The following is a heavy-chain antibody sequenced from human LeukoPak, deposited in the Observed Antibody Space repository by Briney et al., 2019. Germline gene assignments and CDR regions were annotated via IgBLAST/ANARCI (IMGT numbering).Heavy chain of an antibody. Sequence: GGSLRLSCAASGFTFSSYAMSWVRQAPGKGLEWVSAISGSGGSTYYADSVKGRFTISRDNSKNTLCLQMNSLRAEDTAVYYCAKDLTTHYYDSSLNDYWGQGTLVTVSS. D-gene: IGHD3-22*01. CDR3: AKDLTTHYYDSSLNDY. V-gene: IGHV3-23*01. CDR2: ISGSGGST. CDR1: GFTFSSYA. J-gene: IGHJ4*02.